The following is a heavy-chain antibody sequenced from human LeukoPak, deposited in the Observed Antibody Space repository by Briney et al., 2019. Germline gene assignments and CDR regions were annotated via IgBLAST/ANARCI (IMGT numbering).Heavy chain of an antibody. J-gene: IGHJ3*02. CDR2: IYYSGST. Sequence: SETLSLTCTVSGGSISSSSYYWGWIRQPPGKGLEWIGSIYYSGSTYYNPSLKSRVTISVDTSKNQFSLKLSSVTAVDTAVYYCASPRDGYNSPYAFDIWGQGTMVTVSS. CDR3: ASPRDGYNSPYAFDI. D-gene: IGHD5-24*01. CDR1: GGSISSSSYY. V-gene: IGHV4-39*07.